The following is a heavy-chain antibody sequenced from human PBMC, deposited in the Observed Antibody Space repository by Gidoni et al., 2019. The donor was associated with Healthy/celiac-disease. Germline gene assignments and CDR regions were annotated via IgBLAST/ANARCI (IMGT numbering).Heavy chain of an antibody. V-gene: IGHV4-34*01. CDR2: INHSGST. D-gene: IGHD2-15*01. Sequence: QVQLQQWGAGLLKPSETLSLTCAVYGGSFSGYYWSWIRQPPGKGLEWIGEINHSGSTNYNPSLKSRVTISVDTSKNQFSLKLSSVTAADTAVYYCASHGYCSGGSCYHWFDPWGQGTLVTVSS. CDR1: GGSFSGYY. CDR3: ASHGYCSGGSCYHWFDP. J-gene: IGHJ5*02.